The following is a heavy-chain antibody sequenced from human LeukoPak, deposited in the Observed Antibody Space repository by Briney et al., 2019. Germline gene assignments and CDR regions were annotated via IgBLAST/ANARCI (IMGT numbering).Heavy chain of an antibody. V-gene: IGHV3-30-3*01. D-gene: IGHD4-17*01. CDR1: GFTFSSYA. CDR3: ARESDDYGDYVFDY. CDR2: ISYDGSNK. J-gene: IGHJ4*02. Sequence: GRSLRLSCAASGFTFSSYAMHWVRQAPGKGLEWVAVISYDGSNKYYADSVKGRFTISRDNSKNTLYLQMNSLRAEDTAVNYCARESDDYGDYVFDYWGQGTLVTVSS.